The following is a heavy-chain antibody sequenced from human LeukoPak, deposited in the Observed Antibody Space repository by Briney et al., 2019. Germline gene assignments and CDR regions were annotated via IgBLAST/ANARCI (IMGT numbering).Heavy chain of an antibody. Sequence: ASVKVSCKASGYTFTCYDINWVRQATGQGLEWMGRMNPNSGNTGYAQKFQGRVTMTRNTSISTAYMELSSLRSEDTAVYYCARLNLYGSGSYDAFDIWGQGTMVTVSS. D-gene: IGHD3-10*01. J-gene: IGHJ3*02. CDR2: MNPNSGNT. V-gene: IGHV1-8*02. CDR1: GYTFTCYD. CDR3: ARLNLYGSGSYDAFDI.